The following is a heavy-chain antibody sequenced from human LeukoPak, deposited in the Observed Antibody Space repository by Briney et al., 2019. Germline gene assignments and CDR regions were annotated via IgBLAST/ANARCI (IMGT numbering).Heavy chain of an antibody. D-gene: IGHD3-22*01. V-gene: IGHV1-2*02. Sequence: ASVKVSCKASGYTFTCYYMHWVRQAPGQGLEWMGWINPNSGGTNYAQKFQGRVTMTRDTSISTAYMELSRLRSNDTAVYYCARGSSGYYKKDYFDYWGQGTLVTVSS. J-gene: IGHJ4*02. CDR2: INPNSGGT. CDR1: GYTFTCYY. CDR3: ARGSSGYYKKDYFDY.